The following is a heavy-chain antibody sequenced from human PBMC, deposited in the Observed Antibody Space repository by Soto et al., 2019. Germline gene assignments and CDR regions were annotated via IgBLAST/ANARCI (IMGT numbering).Heavy chain of an antibody. Sequence: QVQLVQSGAEVKKPGSSVKVSCKASGGTFSSYAISWVRQAPGQGLEWMGGIIPIFGTANYAQKFQGRVTITADESTSTAYMELRSLRSEDTAVYYCARVGCGGSFYSLFTNWFDPLGQGTLVTVSS. V-gene: IGHV1-69*01. CDR2: IIPIFGTA. CDR1: GGTFSSYA. D-gene: IGHD2-15*01. J-gene: IGHJ5*02. CDR3: ARVGCGGSFYSLFTNWFDP.